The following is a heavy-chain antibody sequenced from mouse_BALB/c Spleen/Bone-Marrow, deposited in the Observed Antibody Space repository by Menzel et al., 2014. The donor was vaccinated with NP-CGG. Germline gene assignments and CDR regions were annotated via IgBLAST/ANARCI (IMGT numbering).Heavy chain of an antibody. CDR3: TRQYVNYYAMDY. CDR2: IYPSDSYT. CDR1: GYTFTSYW. Sequence: VQLQQSGAELVRPGASVKVSCKASGYTFTSYWVNWVKQRPGQGLEWIGNIYPSDSYTNYNQNFKDKATLTVDKSSSTAYMQLSSPTSEDSAVYYCTRQYVNYYAMDYWGQGTSATVSS. J-gene: IGHJ4*01. V-gene: IGHV1-69*02. D-gene: IGHD2-10*02.